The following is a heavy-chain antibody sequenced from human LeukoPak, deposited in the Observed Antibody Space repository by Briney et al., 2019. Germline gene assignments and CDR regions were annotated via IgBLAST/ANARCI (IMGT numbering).Heavy chain of an antibody. Sequence: GGSLRLSCAASGFTFSSYWMNWVRQAPGKGLVWVSRINSDGSSTSYADSVKGRFTISRDNAKNTLYLQMNSLRAEDTAVYYCARDTYGDYDRFSWFDPWGQGTLVTVSS. J-gene: IGHJ5*02. V-gene: IGHV3-74*01. D-gene: IGHD4-17*01. CDR2: INSDGSST. CDR1: GFTFSSYW. CDR3: ARDTYGDYDRFSWFDP.